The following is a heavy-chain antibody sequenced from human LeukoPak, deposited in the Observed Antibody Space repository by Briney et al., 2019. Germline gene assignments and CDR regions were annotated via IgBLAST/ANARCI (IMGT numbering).Heavy chain of an antibody. CDR1: GGSISSYY. D-gene: IGHD1-1*01. J-gene: IGHJ6*03. V-gene: IGHV4-4*07. Sequence: SETLSLTCTVSGGSISSYYWSWIRQPAGKGLEWIGRIYISGSGSTNYNPSLKSRVTMSVDTSKNQFSLKLSSVTAADTAVYYCARVSWFPGTSYYYMDVWGKGTPVTVSS. CDR3: ARVSWFPGTSYYYMDV. CDR2: IYISGSGST.